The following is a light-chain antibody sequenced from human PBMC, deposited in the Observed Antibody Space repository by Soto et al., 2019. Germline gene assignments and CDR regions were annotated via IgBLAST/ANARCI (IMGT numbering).Light chain of an antibody. CDR3: QQYVTSPWA. Sequence: EIVMTQSPVTLSVSPGERATLSCRASQNISRSLAWYQQKPGQGPSLLIYGTSTRAGGVPARFSGGGSGTEFTLTITSLQSEDFAVYYCQQYVTSPWAFGQGTKVAIE. CDR2: GTS. J-gene: IGKJ1*01. CDR1: QNISRS. V-gene: IGKV3-15*01.